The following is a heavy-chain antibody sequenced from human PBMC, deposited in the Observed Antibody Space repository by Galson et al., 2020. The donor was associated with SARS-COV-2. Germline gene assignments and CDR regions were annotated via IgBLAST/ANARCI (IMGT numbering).Heavy chain of an antibody. CDR1: GFTVSRNY. CDR3: ATKYYVTPGQYGMDV. V-gene: IGHV3-53*01. CDR2: IFSSGTT. D-gene: IGHD3-10*02. J-gene: IGHJ6*02. Sequence: GGSLRLSCAASGFTVSRNYVTWVRQAPGKGLECVSIIFSSGTTYFADSVKDRFTISRDNSKNTVFLQMNSLGAEDTALYYCATKYYVTPGQYGMDVWGQGTTVTVS.